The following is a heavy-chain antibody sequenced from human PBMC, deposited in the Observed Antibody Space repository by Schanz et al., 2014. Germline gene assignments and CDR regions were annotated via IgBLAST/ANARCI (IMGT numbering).Heavy chain of an antibody. CDR1: GFTFSSYK. Sequence: EVQLVESGGGLVQPGGSLRLSCAASGFTFSSYKMNWVRQAPGKGLEWVSSISSSGSYIHYADSVKGRFTISRDNSKNTLYLHMNTLRSEDTAVYYCAKDSTHIDIVLVPTAIDYWGQGTLVTVSS. CDR2: ISSSGSYI. D-gene: IGHD2-2*01. CDR3: AKDSTHIDIVLVPTAIDY. J-gene: IGHJ4*02. V-gene: IGHV3-21*01.